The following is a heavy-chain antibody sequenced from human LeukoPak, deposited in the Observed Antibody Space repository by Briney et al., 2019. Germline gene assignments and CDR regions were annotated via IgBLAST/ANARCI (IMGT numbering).Heavy chain of an antibody. V-gene: IGHV1-69*13. CDR3: ARSGPSYCSGGSCYGGEDY. CDR1: GGTFSSYA. Sequence: ASVKVSCKASGGTFSSYAISWVRQAPGQGLEWMGGIIPIFGTANYAQKFQGRVTITADESTSTAYMELSSLRSEDTAVYYCARSGPSYCSGGSCYGGEDYWGQGTLVTVSS. J-gene: IGHJ4*02. CDR2: IIPIFGTA. D-gene: IGHD2-15*01.